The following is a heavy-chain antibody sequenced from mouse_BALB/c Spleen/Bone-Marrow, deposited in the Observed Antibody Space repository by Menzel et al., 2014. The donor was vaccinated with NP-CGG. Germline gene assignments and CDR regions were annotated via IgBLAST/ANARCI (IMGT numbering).Heavy chain of an antibody. CDR2: ISSGGGYT. Sequence: EVKVVESGGGLVKPGGSLKLSCAASGFTFSSFAMSWVRQTPEKRLEWVATISSGGGYTYYPDSVKGRFTISRDNAKSSLYLQMSSLRSEDTAMYYCARQESIYDGYYGGFTYWGQGTLVTVAA. D-gene: IGHD2-3*01. CDR1: GFTFSSFA. CDR3: ARQESIYDGYYGGFTY. J-gene: IGHJ3*01. V-gene: IGHV5-9-3*01.